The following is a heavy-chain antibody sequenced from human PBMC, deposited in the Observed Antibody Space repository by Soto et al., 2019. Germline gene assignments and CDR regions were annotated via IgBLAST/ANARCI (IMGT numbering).Heavy chain of an antibody. CDR3: ARDIAAGIVYGMDV. CDR2: ISSSSSTI. J-gene: IGHJ6*02. CDR1: GPTFSTSN. D-gene: IGHD6-13*01. Sequence: PGEYLKLSCAVSGPTFSTSNLNYDRQAPGKGQEKVSYISSSSSTIYYADSVKGRFTISRDNAKNSLYLQMNSLRDEDTAVYYCARDIAAGIVYGMDVWGQGT. V-gene: IGHV3-48*02.